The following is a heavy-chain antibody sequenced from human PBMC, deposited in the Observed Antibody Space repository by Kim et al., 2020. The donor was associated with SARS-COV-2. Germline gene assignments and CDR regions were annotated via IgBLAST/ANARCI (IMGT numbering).Heavy chain of an antibody. V-gene: IGHV3-30*01. CDR3: ARGGHWSREGWGMDV. Sequence: DSMEGRYTNSRDNSKNTLYLQRNSLGAENTAVYYCARGGHWSREGWGMDVWGKGTTVTVSS. D-gene: IGHD2-8*02. J-gene: IGHJ6*03.